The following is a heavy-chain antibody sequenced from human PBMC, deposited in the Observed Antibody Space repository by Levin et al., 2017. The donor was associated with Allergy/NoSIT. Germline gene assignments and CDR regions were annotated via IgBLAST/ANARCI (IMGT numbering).Heavy chain of an antibody. J-gene: IGHJ6*02. V-gene: IGHV3-15*07. D-gene: IGHD3-10*01. CDR2: IMRESDGGTV. Sequence: KAGGSLRLSCAASGFSFSNAYMHWVRQAPGKGLEWVGHIMRESDGGTVEYAAPVNGRFTISRDDPKNTLYLQMSSLKTDDTAVYYCYGSGSSLGVDVWGQGTTVTVSS. CDR3: YGSGSSLGVDV. CDR1: GFSFSNAY.